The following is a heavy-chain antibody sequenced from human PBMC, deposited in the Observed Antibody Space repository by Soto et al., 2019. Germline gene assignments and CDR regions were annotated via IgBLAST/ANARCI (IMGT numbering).Heavy chain of an antibody. CDR2: IYNSGST. V-gene: IGHV4-59*01. Sequence: QVQLQESGPGLVKHSETLYLTCTVSGGSISSCYWSWVRQPRGKGLEWIAYIYNSGSTNYNPSLKSRVTISVDTSKNQFSLKLSSVIAADTAVYYCARDESGRPETIWGQGTMVTVSS. J-gene: IGHJ3*02. CDR1: GGSISSCY. D-gene: IGHD3-10*01. CDR3: ARDESGRPETI.